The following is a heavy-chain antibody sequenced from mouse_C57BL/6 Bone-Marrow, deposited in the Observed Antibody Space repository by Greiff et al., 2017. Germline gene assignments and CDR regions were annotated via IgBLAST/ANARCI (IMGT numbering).Heavy chain of an antibody. D-gene: IGHD2-1*01. V-gene: IGHV5-9*01. CDR1: GFTFSSYT. CDR2: ISGGGGNT. CDR3: ARQGVYYFYAMDY. Sequence: EVKLMESGGGLVKPGGSLKLSCAASGFTFSSYTMSWVRQTPEKRLEWVATISGGGGNTYYPDSVKGRFTISRDNAKNTLYLQMSSLRSEDTALYYCARQGVYYFYAMDYWGQGTSVTVSS. J-gene: IGHJ4*01.